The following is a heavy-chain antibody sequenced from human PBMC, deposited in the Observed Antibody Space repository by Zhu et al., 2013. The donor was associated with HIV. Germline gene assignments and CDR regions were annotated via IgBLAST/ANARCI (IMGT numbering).Heavy chain of an antibody. CDR1: GYTFTSYY. CDR2: INPGGGST. D-gene: IGHD2-21*01. Sequence: QVQLVQSGAEVKKPGASVKVSCKASGYTFTSYYMHWVRLAPGQGLEWMGMINPGGGSTSYAQKFQGRVTMTRDTSTSTVYMELSSLRSEDTALYYCARLAYCGGDCYSDDYVGQGTQVTVSS. J-gene: IGHJ4*02. CDR3: ARLAYCGGDCYSDDY. V-gene: IGHV1-46*01.